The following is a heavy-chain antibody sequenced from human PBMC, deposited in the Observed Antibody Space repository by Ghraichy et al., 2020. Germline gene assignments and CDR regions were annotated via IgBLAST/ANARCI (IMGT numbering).Heavy chain of an antibody. CDR2: IKEDGSEK. CDR1: GFTFTAYW. CDR3: ARAEANGFGP. D-gene: IGHD2-8*01. J-gene: IGHJ5*02. Sequence: GGSLRLSCAVSGFTFTAYWMTWVRQAPGKGLEWVATIKEDGSEKYYVDSVKGRFTVSRDNAKNSVYLQMSSLRAEDTAVYYCARAEANGFGPWGQGTLVIVSS. V-gene: IGHV3-7*03.